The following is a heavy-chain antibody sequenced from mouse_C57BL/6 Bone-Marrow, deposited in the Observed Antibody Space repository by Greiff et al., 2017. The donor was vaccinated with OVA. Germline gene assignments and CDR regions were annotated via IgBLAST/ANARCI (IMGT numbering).Heavy chain of an antibody. CDR3: ARCRDDYDGFDY. CDR2: ISSGSSTI. D-gene: IGHD2-4*01. Sequence: EVHLVESGGGLVKPGGSLKLSCAASGFTFSDYGMHWVRQAPEKGLEWVAYISSGSSTIYYADTVKGRFTISRDNAKNTLFLQMTSRMSEDTAMYYCARCRDDYDGFDYWGQGTTLTVSS. V-gene: IGHV5-17*01. J-gene: IGHJ2*01. CDR1: GFTFSDYG.